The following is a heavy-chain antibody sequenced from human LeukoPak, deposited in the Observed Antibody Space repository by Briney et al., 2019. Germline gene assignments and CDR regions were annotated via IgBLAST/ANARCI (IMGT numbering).Heavy chain of an antibody. D-gene: IGHD3-10*01. J-gene: IGHJ5*02. CDR2: ISSSSSYI. Sequence: GGSLRLSCAASGFTFSSYSMNWVRQAPGKGLEWVSSISSSSSYIYYADSVKGRFTISRDNAKNSLYLQMNSLRAEDTAVYYCARQDYYGSGSYINWFDPWGQGTLVTVSS. CDR1: GFTFSSYS. V-gene: IGHV3-21*01. CDR3: ARQDYYGSGSYINWFDP.